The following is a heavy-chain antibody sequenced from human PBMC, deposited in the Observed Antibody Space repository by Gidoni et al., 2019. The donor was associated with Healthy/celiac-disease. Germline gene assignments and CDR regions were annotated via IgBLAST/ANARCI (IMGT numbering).Heavy chain of an antibody. Sequence: QVQLVESGGGVVQPGRSLRLSCAASGFTFSNYGMPWVRQAPGKGLEWVAVISYDGSNKYYADSVKGRFTISRDNSKNTLYLQMNSLRAEDTAVYYCAKDRPAGGSGIHYYYYYGMDVWGQGTTVTVSS. CDR1: GFTFSNYG. CDR3: AKDRPAGGSGIHYYYYYGMDV. J-gene: IGHJ6*02. D-gene: IGHD3-10*01. CDR2: ISYDGSNK. V-gene: IGHV3-30*18.